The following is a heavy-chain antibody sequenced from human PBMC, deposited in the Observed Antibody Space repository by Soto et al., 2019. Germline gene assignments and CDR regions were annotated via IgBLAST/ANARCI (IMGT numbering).Heavy chain of an antibody. CDR1: AGSLSHYS. Sequence: SETLSLTYTVYAGSLSHYSWNWIRQSPGKGLEWIGKIKHSGSSNYNPSLRSRVSISVDMSKNQFSLRLTSVTAADTAVYYCARGGSSDWQVALDIWGQGTMVTVSS. CDR2: IKHSGSS. CDR3: ARGGSSDWQVALDI. J-gene: IGHJ3*02. D-gene: IGHD6-19*01. V-gene: IGHV4-34*01.